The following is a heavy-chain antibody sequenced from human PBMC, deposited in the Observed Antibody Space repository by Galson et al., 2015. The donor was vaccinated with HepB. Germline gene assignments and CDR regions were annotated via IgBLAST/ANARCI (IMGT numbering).Heavy chain of an antibody. CDR1: GFTFSTYA. D-gene: IGHD3-10*01. J-gene: IGHJ4*02. V-gene: IGHV3-23*01. CDR2: ISGSGYSP. CDR3: AKVGLWFGDFLQNVHYFEH. Sequence: SLRLSCAASGFTFSTYAMSWVRQAPGKGLEWVSVISGSGYSPYYADSVKGRFTISRDNSKNMLSLQMSSLRAEDTAVYYCAKVGLWFGDFLQNVHYFEHWGRGTLVTVSS.